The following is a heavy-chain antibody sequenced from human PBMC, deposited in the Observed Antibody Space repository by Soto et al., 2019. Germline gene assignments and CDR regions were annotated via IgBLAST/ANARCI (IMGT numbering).Heavy chain of an antibody. CDR2: IYYSGST. CDR3: ARGAGVNIVVVPAAIWWFDP. Sequence: SETLSLTCTVSGGSVSSGSSYCSWIRQAPGKGLEWSGYIYYSGSTNYNPSLKSRVTISVDTSKNQFSLKLSSVTAADTAVYYCARGAGVNIVVVPAAIWWFDPWGQGTLVTVS. V-gene: IGHV4-61*01. D-gene: IGHD2-2*02. CDR1: GGSVSSGSSY. J-gene: IGHJ5*02.